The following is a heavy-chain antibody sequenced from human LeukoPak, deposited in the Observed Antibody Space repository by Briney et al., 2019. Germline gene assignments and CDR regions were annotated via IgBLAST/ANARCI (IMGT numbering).Heavy chain of an antibody. CDR2: IYSGGST. V-gene: IGHV3-66*01. CDR3: ARVSTSSSWYYFDY. J-gene: IGHJ4*02. CDR1: GFTVSSNY. D-gene: IGHD6-13*01. Sequence: GGSLRLSCAASGFTVSSNYMSWVRQAPGKGLEWVSVIYSGGSTYYADSVKGRFTISRDNSKNTLYLQMNSLRAEDTAVNYCARVSTSSSWYYFDYWGQGTLVTVSS.